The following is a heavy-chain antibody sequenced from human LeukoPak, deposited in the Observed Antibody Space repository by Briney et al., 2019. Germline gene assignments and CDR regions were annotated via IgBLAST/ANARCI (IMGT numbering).Heavy chain of an antibody. V-gene: IGHV3-7*05. Sequence: GGSLRLSCAASGFTFSSSWMSWVRQAPGKGLEWVANIRADGGVRNYVDSVKGRFTISRDNAKNSLYLQMNSLRAEDTAVYYCARGGVAIQDLNYFDYWGQGTLVTVSS. CDR1: GFTFSSSW. CDR2: IRADGGVR. D-gene: IGHD2-21*01. CDR3: ARGGVAIQDLNYFDY. J-gene: IGHJ4*02.